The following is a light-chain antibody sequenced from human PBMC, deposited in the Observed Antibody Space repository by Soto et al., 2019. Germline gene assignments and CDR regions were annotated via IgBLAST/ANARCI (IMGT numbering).Light chain of an antibody. CDR3: QQRHNGPST. CDR2: DTS. Sequence: EIVLTQSPATLSLSPGERATLSCRTSQTIKCLLNCYQQRPGQAPRRLIYDTSNRATDIPARFSGSGSGTGFIRTISSLDPEEFGVYFCQQRHNGPSTVGQGTRLDSK. CDR1: QTIKCL. J-gene: IGKJ5*01. V-gene: IGKV3-11*01.